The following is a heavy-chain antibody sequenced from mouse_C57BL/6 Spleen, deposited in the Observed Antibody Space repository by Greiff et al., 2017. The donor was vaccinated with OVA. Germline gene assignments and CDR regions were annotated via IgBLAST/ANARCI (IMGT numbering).Heavy chain of an antibody. J-gene: IGHJ2*01. CDR2: IRNKANGYTT. CDR1: GFTFTDYY. D-gene: IGHD1-1*02. V-gene: IGHV7-3*01. CDR3: ARSSGGGFDY. Sequence: EVKLQESGGGLVQPGGSLSLSCAASGFTFTDYYMSWVRQPPGKALEWLGFIRNKANGYTTEYSASVKGRFTISRDNSQSILYLQMNALRAEDSATYYCARSSGGGFDYWGQGTTLTVSS.